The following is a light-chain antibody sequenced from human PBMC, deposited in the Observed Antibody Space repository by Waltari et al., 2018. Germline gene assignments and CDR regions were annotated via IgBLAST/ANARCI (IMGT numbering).Light chain of an antibody. CDR3: QQFKDYPLT. CDR2: NVF. J-gene: IGKJ4*01. Sequence: GDRVTITCRAIQDISNHLTWVQQAPVKAPKLLIYNVFTLQSGVPSRFSGSRSGSEFTLTISSLQSEDFATYYCQQFKDYPLTLGGGTKVEIK. CDR1: QDISNH. V-gene: IGKV1-9*01.